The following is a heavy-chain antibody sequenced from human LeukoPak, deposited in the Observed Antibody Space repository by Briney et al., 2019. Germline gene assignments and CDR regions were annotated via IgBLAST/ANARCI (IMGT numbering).Heavy chain of an antibody. V-gene: IGHV1-8*01. CDR1: GYTFTSYD. Sequence: GASVKVSCKASGYTFTSYDINWVRQATGQGPEWMGWVNPNTGNTGYAQKFQGRVTMTRNTSISTAYMELSSLRSEDTAVYYCARAWVISRLGDAFDICGQGTMVTVSS. D-gene: IGHD7-27*01. CDR2: VNPNTGNT. CDR3: ARAWVISRLGDAFDI. J-gene: IGHJ3*02.